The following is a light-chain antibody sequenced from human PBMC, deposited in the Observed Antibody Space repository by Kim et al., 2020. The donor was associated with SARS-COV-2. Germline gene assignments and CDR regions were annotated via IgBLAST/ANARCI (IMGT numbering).Light chain of an antibody. Sequence: DIQMTQSPSSLSTSVGDRVTITCRTTQSISSHSNWYQQKPGRAPKLLISAASTLQGGVPSRFSGSGSETDFTLTISSLQPEDFATYFCQQSYITPFTFGPGTKVDIK. V-gene: IGKV1-39*01. CDR1: QSISSH. CDR3: QQSYITPFT. CDR2: AAS. J-gene: IGKJ3*01.